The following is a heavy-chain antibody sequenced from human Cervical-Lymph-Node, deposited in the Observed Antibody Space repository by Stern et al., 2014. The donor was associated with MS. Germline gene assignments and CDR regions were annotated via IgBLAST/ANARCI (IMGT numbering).Heavy chain of an antibody. CDR3: ARQLGHSNFLHY. CDR1: GYSFTNYW. CDR2: IHPGDSEV. J-gene: IGHJ4*02. Sequence: VQLVQSGAGVKRPGQSLKISCRASGYSFTNYWDAWVRQKPGKGLEWMGIIHPGDSEVRYSPSFQGRVTMSVDRSINTAYLQWSSLQPSDTAMYYCARQLGHSNFLHYWGQGVLVTVSS. D-gene: IGHD4-11*01. V-gene: IGHV5-51*01.